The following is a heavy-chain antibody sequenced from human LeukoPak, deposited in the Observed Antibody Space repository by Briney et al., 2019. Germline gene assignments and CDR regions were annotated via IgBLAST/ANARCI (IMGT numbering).Heavy chain of an antibody. D-gene: IGHD4-23*01. Sequence: SQTLSLTCTVSGDSITNGGYFWSWIRQHPGKGLEWIGYIYYDGTTYYSPSLKSRLTISIDTSRNQFSLKLISVTAADTAVYYCARDVTPLDYGGRALPSYWGQGTLVTVSS. CDR3: ARDVTPLDYGGRALPSY. CDR2: IYYDGTT. V-gene: IGHV4-31*03. CDR1: GDSITNGGYF. J-gene: IGHJ4*02.